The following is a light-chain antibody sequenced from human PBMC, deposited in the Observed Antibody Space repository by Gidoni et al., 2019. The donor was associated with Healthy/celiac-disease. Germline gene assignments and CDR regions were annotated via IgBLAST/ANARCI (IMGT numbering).Light chain of an antibody. CDR1: QSVSSY. CDR3: QQRSNWPRLT. V-gene: IGKV3-11*01. CDR2: DAS. Sequence: DIVLTQSPPTLSLSPGERATLSCRASQSVSSYLAWSQQKPGQAPRLLIYDASNRATGIPARFSGSGSVTDFTLTISSLEPEDCAVYYCQQRSNWPRLTFGGGTKVEIK. J-gene: IGKJ4*01.